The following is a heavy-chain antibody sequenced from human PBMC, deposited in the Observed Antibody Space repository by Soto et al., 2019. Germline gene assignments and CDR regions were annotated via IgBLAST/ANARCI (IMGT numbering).Heavy chain of an antibody. CDR3: ARVGVVTATGDY. J-gene: IGHJ4*02. D-gene: IGHD2-21*02. CDR2: ISAYNGNT. CDR1: GYTFASYA. Sequence: ASVKVSCKASGYTFASYAISWMRQAPGQGLEWMGWISAYNGNTNYAQKLQGRVTMTTDTSTSTAYMELRSLRSDDTAVYYCARVGVVTATGDYWGQGTLVTVPS. V-gene: IGHV1-18*01.